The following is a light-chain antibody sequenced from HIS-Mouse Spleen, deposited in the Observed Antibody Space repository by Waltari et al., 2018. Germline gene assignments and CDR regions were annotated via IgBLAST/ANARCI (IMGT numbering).Light chain of an antibody. Sequence: DIVMTQSPDSLAVSLGERATINCKSSQGVLYSSNNKNYLAWYQQKPGQPPTLLIYWASTRTSGVPDRFSGSGSGTDFTLTISSLQAEDVAVYYCQQYYSTPWTFGQGTKVEIK. CDR3: QQYYSTPWT. V-gene: IGKV4-1*01. CDR2: WAS. CDR1: QGVLYSSNNKNY. J-gene: IGKJ1*01.